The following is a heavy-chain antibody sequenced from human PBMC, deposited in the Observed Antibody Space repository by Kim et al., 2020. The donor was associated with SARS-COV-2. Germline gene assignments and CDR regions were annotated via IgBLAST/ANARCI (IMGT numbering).Heavy chain of an antibody. CDR1: GYTLTSLY. CDR3: SRSGMDV. Sequence: ASVKVSCKASGYTLTSLYMHWVRQAPGQGLEWMGMINPSDGHTSYAQKFQGRVTMTRDTSTSTVYMELSSQRSDDTAVYYFSRSGMDVLGQRTTVTVSS. V-gene: IGHV1-46*01. J-gene: IGHJ6*02. CDR2: INPSDGHT.